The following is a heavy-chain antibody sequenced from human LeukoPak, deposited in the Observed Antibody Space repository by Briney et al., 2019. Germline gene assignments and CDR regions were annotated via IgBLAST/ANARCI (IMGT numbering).Heavy chain of an antibody. CDR2: IYTSGST. V-gene: IGHV4-4*07. D-gene: IGHD6-6*01. CDR1: GGSISSYY. Sequence: TSETLSLTCTVSGGSISSYYWSWIRQPAGKGLEWIGRIYTSGSTNYNPSLKSRVTISVNTSKNQFSLKLTSVTAADTAVYYCARAGFALAPHRGTPFDYWGQGTLVTVSS. CDR3: ARAGFALAPHRGTPFDY. J-gene: IGHJ4*02.